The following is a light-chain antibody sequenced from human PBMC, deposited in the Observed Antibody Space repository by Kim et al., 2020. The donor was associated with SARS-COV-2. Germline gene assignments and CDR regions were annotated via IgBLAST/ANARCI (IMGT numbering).Light chain of an antibody. CDR1: QDIGTW. CDR2: RAS. J-gene: IGKJ2*01. Sequence: SASVGDRVTITCRASQDIGTWLAWYQQKPGKAPNLLIYRASSLESGVPSRFSGSGSGTGFALTITSLQPDDFATYYCQHYSRFPYTFGQGTKLE. CDR3: QHYSRFPYT. V-gene: IGKV1-5*03.